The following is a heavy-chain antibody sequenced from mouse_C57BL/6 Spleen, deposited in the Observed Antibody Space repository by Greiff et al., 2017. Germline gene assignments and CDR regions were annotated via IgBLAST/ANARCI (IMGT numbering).Heavy chain of an antibody. Sequence: EVMLVESGGGLVKPGGSLKLSCAASGFTFSSYAMSWVRQTPEKRLEWVATISDGGSYTYYPDNVKGRFTISRDNAKNNLYLQMSHLKSEDTAMYYCARGGTGTVFDYWGQGTTLTVSS. CDR3: ARGGTGTVFDY. CDR1: GFTFSSYA. V-gene: IGHV5-4*03. D-gene: IGHD4-1*01. J-gene: IGHJ2*01. CDR2: ISDGGSYT.